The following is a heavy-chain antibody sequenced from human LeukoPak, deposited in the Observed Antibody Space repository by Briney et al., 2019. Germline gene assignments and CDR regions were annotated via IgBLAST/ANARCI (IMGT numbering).Heavy chain of an antibody. CDR2: IYHGGST. CDR3: ARDLASCAGDCYSDGFDY. J-gene: IGHJ4*02. D-gene: IGHD2-21*02. CDR1: GGSISSISYY. Sequence: SETLSLTCTVSGGSISSISYYWGWIRQPPGKGLEWIGSIYHGGSTYYNPSLRSRVIVSVDTSKNHFSLKMSSVTAADTAVYYCARDLASCAGDCYSDGFDYWGQGALVTVSS. V-gene: IGHV4-39*07.